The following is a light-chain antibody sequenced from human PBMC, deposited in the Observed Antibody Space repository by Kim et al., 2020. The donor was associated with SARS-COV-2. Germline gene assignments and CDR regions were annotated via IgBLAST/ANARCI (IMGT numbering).Light chain of an antibody. Sequence: QMTQSPSSLSASVGDTVTISCRASQTISSFLNWHHQRPGRAPKVLIYNSSSLSSGVPRRFTGGGSGADFTLTITALQPEDFGTYYCQQTFFIPPSFALGTRLEIK. CDR2: NSS. CDR3: QQTFFIPPS. V-gene: IGKV1-39*01. CDR1: QTISSF. J-gene: IGKJ5*01.